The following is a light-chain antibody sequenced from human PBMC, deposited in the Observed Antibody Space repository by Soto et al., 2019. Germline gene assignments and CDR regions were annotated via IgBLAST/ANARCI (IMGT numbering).Light chain of an antibody. CDR2: EVI. V-gene: IGLV2-14*01. Sequence: QSALTPPASVSGSPGQSITISCTGTTSDLAGYHYVSWYQQYPGKAPKLMIYEVINRSSGVSNRFSGSKSANSASLTISGRQAEDEADYYCSSYTTTDTYVFVTGTKLTVL. CDR3: SSYTTTDTYV. J-gene: IGLJ1*01. CDR1: TSDLAGYHY.